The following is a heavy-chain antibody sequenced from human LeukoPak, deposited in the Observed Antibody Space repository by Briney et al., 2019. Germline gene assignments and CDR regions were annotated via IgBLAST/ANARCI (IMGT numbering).Heavy chain of an antibody. CDR1: GLTFSTYG. CDR2: ISTNSANT. V-gene: IGHV3-23*01. D-gene: IGHD6-6*01. Sequence: QPGGSLRLSCAASGLTFSTYGMNWVRQAPGKGLEWVSTISTNSANTYYTDSVKGRFTISRDNSKDTLFMQMNSLRAEDTAVYYCAKGQSTIATRSFDSWGQGTLVTVSS. J-gene: IGHJ4*02. CDR3: AKGQSTIATRSFDS.